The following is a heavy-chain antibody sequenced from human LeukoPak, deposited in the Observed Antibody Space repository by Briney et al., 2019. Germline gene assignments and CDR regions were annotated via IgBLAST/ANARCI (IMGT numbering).Heavy chain of an antibody. V-gene: IGHV4-34*01. CDR1: GGSFSGYY. J-gene: IGHJ4*02. CDR2: INHSGST. CDR3: ARSLHHFDY. Sequence: SETLSLTCAVYGGSFSGYYWSWIRQPPGKGLEWIGEINHSGSTNYNPSLKSRVTISVHTSKNQFSLKLSSVTAADTAVYYCARSLHHFDYWGQGTLVTVSS.